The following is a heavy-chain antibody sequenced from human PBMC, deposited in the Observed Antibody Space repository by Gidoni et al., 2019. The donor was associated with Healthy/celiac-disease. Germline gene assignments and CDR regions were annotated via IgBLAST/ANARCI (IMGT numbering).Heavy chain of an antibody. J-gene: IGHJ4*02. Sequence: QVQLVESGGGVVQPGRSLRLSCPASGFTFSSYAMHWVRQAPGKGLEWVAVISYDGSNKYYADSVKGRFTISRDNSKNTLYLQMNSLRAEDTAVYYCARGHQKDTGGYVENWGQGTLVTVSS. V-gene: IGHV3-30-3*01. CDR2: ISYDGSNK. CDR3: ARGHQKDTGGYVEN. CDR1: GFTFSSYA. D-gene: IGHD5-18*01.